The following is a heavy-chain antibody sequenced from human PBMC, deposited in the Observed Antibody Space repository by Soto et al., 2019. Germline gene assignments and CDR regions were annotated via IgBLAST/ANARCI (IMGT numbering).Heavy chain of an antibody. V-gene: IGHV2-5*02. CDR3: AHIVVAGLGYYFDY. CDR2: IYWDDDK. D-gene: IGHD6-19*01. CDR1: GFSLSSTRMA. J-gene: IGHJ4*02. Sequence: QITLKESGPTLVKPTQTLTLTCTFSGFSLSSTRMAVGWIRQPPGKALEWLALIYWDDDKRYSPFLKSRLTITNDNSNNQVVLTMSNMDHVDTARYYCAHIVVAGLGYYFDYWGQGTLVTVSS.